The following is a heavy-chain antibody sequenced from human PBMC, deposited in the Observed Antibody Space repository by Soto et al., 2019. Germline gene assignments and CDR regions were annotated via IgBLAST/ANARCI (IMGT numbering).Heavy chain of an antibody. CDR1: GGTFSSYT. CDR2: IIPILGIA. Sequence: QVQLVQSGAEVKKTGSSVKVSCKASGGTFSSYTISWVRQAPGQGLEWMGRIIPILGIANYAQKFQGRVTITADKSTSTAYMELSSLRSEDTAVYYCARSRGLWLWFGSIDYYYGMDVWGQGTTVTVSS. J-gene: IGHJ6*02. D-gene: IGHD3-10*01. V-gene: IGHV1-69*02. CDR3: ARSRGLWLWFGSIDYYYGMDV.